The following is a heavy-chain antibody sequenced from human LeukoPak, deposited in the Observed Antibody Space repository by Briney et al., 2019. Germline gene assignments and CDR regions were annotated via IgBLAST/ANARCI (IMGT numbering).Heavy chain of an antibody. CDR3: ARDPSSGWYLKGWFDP. CDR2: ISSSSNYI. Sequence: GGSLRLSCAASGFTFSSYSMNWVRQAPGKGLEWVSSISSSSNYIYYADSVKGRFTISRDSAKNSLYLQMNSLRAEDTAVYYCARDPSSGWYLKGWFDPWGQGTLVTVSS. J-gene: IGHJ5*02. D-gene: IGHD6-19*01. V-gene: IGHV3-21*01. CDR1: GFTFSSYS.